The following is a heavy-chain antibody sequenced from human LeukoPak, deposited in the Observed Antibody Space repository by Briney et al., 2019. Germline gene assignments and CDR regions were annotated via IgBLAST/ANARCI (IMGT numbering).Heavy chain of an antibody. CDR2: ISSSGGSP. D-gene: IGHD2-2*01. Sequence: GGSLRLSCVASGFTFSTYALSWVRQAPGKGLEWVSAISSSGGSPYYADSVNGRFTISRDNSKNTLYLQMNSLRAEDTALYYCAKDQALSLSSSRALDYWGQGTLVTVSS. CDR3: AKDQALSLSSSRALDY. CDR1: GFTFSTYA. V-gene: IGHV3-23*01. J-gene: IGHJ4*02.